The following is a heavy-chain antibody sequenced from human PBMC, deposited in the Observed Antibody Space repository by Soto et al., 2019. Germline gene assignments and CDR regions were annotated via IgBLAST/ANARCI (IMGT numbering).Heavy chain of an antibody. CDR2: INHSGST. Sequence: PSETLSLTCAVYGGSFSGYYWSWIRQPPGKGLEWIGEINHSGSTNYNPSLKSRVTISVDTSKNQFSLKLSSVTAADTAVYYCARRWFCSSTSCWIDYNWFVPWGQGTLVNVSS. V-gene: IGHV4-34*01. CDR3: ARRWFCSSTSCWIDYNWFVP. J-gene: IGHJ5*02. D-gene: IGHD2-2*01. CDR1: GGSFSGYY.